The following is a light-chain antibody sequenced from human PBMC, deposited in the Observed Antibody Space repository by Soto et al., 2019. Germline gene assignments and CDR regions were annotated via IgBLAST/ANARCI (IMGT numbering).Light chain of an antibody. CDR3: PQYGSPPPYT. CDR2: GSS. Sequence: EVVLTQSPGTLSLSPGERATLSCRASQSVSNNYLAWYQQKPGQGPRLLIFGSSDRATGIPDRFSGSGSGTAFTLTISRLEPEDFAVYYCPQYGSPPPYTFGQGTKLEIK. CDR1: QSVSNNY. J-gene: IGKJ2*01. V-gene: IGKV3-20*01.